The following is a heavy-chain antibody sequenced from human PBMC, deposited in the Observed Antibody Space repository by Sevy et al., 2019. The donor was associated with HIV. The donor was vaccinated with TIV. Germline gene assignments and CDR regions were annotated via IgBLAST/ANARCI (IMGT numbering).Heavy chain of an antibody. CDR1: GFTFSSDG. CDR3: ARERYYDILTGIDY. V-gene: IGHV3-48*02. Sequence: GGSLRLSCAASGFTFSSDGMNWVRQAPGKGLEWVSYISSSSSTIYYADSVKGRFTISRDNAKNSLYLQMNSLRDEDTAVYYCARERYYDILTGIDYWGQGTLVTVSS. CDR2: ISSSSSTI. J-gene: IGHJ4*02. D-gene: IGHD3-9*01.